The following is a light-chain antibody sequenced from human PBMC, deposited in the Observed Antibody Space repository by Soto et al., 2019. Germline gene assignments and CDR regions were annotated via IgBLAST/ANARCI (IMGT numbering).Light chain of an antibody. V-gene: IGKV3D-15*01. Sequence: EIVMTQSPATLSVSPGERATLSGMASQSVNIYLAWYQQKPGQAPRLLIFGASSRATGIPARFSGSGSGTEFNLTISSLQSEDFAVYFCQQYDDWLRLTFGGGTKVDIK. J-gene: IGKJ4*01. CDR2: GAS. CDR1: QSVNIY. CDR3: QQYDDWLRLT.